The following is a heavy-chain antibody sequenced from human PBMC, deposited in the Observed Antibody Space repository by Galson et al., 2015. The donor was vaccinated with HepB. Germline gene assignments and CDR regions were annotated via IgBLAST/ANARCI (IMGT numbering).Heavy chain of an antibody. J-gene: IGHJ5*02. CDR3: ASPSEAAAGTYWFDP. Sequence: SVKVSCKASGGTFSSYAISWVRQAPGQGLEWMGGIIPIFGTANYAQKFQGRVTITADESTSTAYMELSSLRSEDTAVYYCASPSEAAAGTYWFDPWGQGTLVTVSS. CDR2: IIPIFGTA. CDR1: GGTFSSYA. D-gene: IGHD6-13*01. V-gene: IGHV1-69*13.